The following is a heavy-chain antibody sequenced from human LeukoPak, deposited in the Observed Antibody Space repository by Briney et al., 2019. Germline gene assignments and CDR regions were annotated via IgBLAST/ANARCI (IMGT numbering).Heavy chain of an antibody. V-gene: IGHV3-11*01. J-gene: IGHJ4*02. CDR3: ARDLGYDSSGYYSDY. D-gene: IGHD3-22*01. CDR2: ISSSSSTV. CDR1: GFTFSDYY. Sequence: GGSLRLSCAASGFTFSDYYMSWIRQAPGKGLEWVSYISSSSSTVYYADSVKGRFTISRDNAKNSLYLQMNSLRAEDTALYYCARDLGYDSSGYYSDYWGQGTLVTVSS.